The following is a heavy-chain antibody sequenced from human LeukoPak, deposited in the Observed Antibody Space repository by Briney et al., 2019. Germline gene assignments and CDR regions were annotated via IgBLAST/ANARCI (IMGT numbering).Heavy chain of an antibody. Sequence: RGSLRLSCAASGLTVSRNYMSWVRQAPGKGLEWVSVIYSGGSTYYADSVKGRFTISRDNSKNTLYLQMNSLSAEDTAVYYCAGTDYGDYSTGYYGMDVWGQGTTVTVSS. J-gene: IGHJ6*02. CDR3: AGTDYGDYSTGYYGMDV. D-gene: IGHD4-17*01. CDR2: IYSGGST. V-gene: IGHV3-66*01. CDR1: GLTVSRNY.